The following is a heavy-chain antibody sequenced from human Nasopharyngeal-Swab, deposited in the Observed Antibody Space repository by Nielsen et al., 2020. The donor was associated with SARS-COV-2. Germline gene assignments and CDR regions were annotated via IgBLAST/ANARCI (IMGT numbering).Heavy chain of an antibody. CDR2: ISSDSGAK. V-gene: IGHV3-21*01. Sequence: GESLKISCAASGFIFSDYFIDWVRQAPGKGLEWLSSISSDSGAKYHADSVKGRFTISRDNAKNSLYLEMNSLRAEDTAVYYCLRGDRRDYWGPGTLVSVSS. D-gene: IGHD3-22*01. J-gene: IGHJ4*02. CDR3: LRGDRRDY. CDR1: GFIFSDYF.